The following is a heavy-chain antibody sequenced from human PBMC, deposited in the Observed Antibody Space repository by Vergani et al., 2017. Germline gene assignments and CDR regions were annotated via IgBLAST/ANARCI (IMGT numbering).Heavy chain of an antibody. CDR3: PRQVAVAGKWWGPDYHYGMDV. CDR2: IDPSDSYT. CDR1: GYSFTSYW. V-gene: IGHV5-10-1*01. Sequence: EVQLVQSGAEVKKPGESLRISCKGSGYSFTSYWISWVRQMPGKGLEWMWRIDPSDSYTNYSPSFQGHVTISADKSISTAYLQWSSLKASDTAMYYCPRQVAVAGKWWGPDYHYGMDVWGQGTTVTVSS. J-gene: IGHJ6*02. D-gene: IGHD6-19*01.